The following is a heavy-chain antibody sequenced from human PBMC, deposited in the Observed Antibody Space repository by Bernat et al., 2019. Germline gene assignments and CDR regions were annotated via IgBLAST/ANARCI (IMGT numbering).Heavy chain of an antibody. D-gene: IGHD3-22*01. Sequence: QVQLQESGPGLVKPSETLSLTCAVSGYSISSGYYWGWIRQPPGKGLEWIGSIYHSGSTYYNPSLKSRVTISVDTSKNQFSLKLSSVTAADTAVYYCARDYYDSSGYHWFDPWGQGTLVTVSS. CDR1: GYSISSGYY. J-gene: IGHJ5*02. V-gene: IGHV4-38-2*02. CDR2: IYHSGST. CDR3: ARDYYDSSGYHWFDP.